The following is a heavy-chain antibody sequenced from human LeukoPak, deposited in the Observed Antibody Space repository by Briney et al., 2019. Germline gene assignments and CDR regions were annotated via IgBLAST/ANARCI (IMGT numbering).Heavy chain of an antibody. CDR3: ARGHCTNGVCYNDY. J-gene: IGHJ4*02. D-gene: IGHD2-8*01. CDR1: GGSISSYY. V-gene: IGHV4-4*07. Sequence: SETLSLTCTVSGGSISSYYWSWIRQPAGKGLEWIGRIYTSGSTNYNPSLKSRVTISVDTSKNQFSLKLSSVTAADTAVYYCARGHCTNGVCYNDYWGQGTLVTVSS. CDR2: IYTSGST.